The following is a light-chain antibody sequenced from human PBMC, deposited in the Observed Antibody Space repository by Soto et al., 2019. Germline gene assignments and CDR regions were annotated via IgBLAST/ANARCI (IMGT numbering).Light chain of an antibody. CDR2: DAS. CDR3: QQRSNWPT. Sequence: EIVLTQSPATLSLSPGERATLSCRASQSVSSYLAWYQPKPGQAPRLLIYDASNRATGIPARFSGSGSGTDFTLTISSLEPEDFAVYYCQQRSNWPTCGGGTKVDIK. CDR1: QSVSSY. J-gene: IGKJ4*01. V-gene: IGKV3-11*01.